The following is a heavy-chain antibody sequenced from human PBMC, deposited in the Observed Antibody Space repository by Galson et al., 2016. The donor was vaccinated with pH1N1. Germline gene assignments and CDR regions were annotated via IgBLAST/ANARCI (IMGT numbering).Heavy chain of an antibody. CDR1: GGSISVGTYY. CDR2: VSRSGAT. D-gene: IGHD6-13*01. CDR3: ARWQQGSATFYP. J-gene: IGHJ5*02. Sequence: TLSLTCTVSGGSISVGTYYWGWVRQPAGKALEWIGGVSRSGATNYNPSLGSRVTVSVDTSKNQFSMRLASVAASDTAVYYCARWQQGSATFYPWGQGTLVSVSS. V-gene: IGHV4-61*02.